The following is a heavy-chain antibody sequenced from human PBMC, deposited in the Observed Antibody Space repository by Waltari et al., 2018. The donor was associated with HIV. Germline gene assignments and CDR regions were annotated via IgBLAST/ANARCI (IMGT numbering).Heavy chain of an antibody. CDR2: IYGSGGRA. CDR1: GFTFTTYA. Sequence: EVQLLESGGDLVQPGGSLRLSCAGSGFTFTTYAMAWVRQAPGKGPEWVSGIYGSGGRAYYSDSVGGRFTISRDDSKNTLYLQMNSLRTEDAAVYYCAKGRLTTTSFDYWGQGTLVTVSS. D-gene: IGHD4-17*01. V-gene: IGHV3-23*01. CDR3: AKGRLTTTSFDY. J-gene: IGHJ4*02.